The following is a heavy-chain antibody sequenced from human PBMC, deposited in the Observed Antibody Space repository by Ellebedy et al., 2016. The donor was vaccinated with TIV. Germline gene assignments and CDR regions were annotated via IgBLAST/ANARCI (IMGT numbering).Heavy chain of an antibody. CDR3: ARLDRYDAFDI. D-gene: IGHD5/OR15-5a*01. Sequence: SVKVSXKASGGTFSSYAICWVRQAPGQGLEWVGRIIPLLGTANYAQKFHGRVTITADRSTTTAYMELSSLKSEDTAIYYCARLDRYDAFDIWGQGTMVTVSS. J-gene: IGHJ3*02. CDR2: IIPLLGTA. V-gene: IGHV1-69*04. CDR1: GGTFSSYA.